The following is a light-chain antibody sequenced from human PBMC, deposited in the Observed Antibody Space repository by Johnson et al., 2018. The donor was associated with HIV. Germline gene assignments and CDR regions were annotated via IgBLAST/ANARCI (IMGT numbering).Light chain of an antibody. CDR3: GTWDSSLSANV. CDR1: SSNIGSNF. CDR2: ENN. V-gene: IGLV1-51*02. J-gene: IGLJ1*01. Sequence: QSVLTQPPSVSAAPGQKVTISCSGSSSNIGSNFVSWYQQLPGKAPKLLIYENNKRPSGIPDRFSGSKSGTSATLGITGLQTGDEADYYCGTWDSSLSANVFGTGTKVPVL.